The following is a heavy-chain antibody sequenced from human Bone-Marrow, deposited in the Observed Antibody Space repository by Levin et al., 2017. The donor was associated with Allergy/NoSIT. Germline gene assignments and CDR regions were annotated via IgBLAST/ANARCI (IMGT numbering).Heavy chain of an antibody. V-gene: IGHV3-49*03. Sequence: GESLKISCTTSGFTFGDYGLSWFRQAPGKGLGWVGFIRTKAFGVTTEYAASVKGRFIISRDDSKSIVYLQMNSLKTEDTAVYYCSTTKSIQLWGFDPWGQGTLVTVSS. CDR1: GFTFGDYG. CDR3: STTKSIQLWGFDP. D-gene: IGHD5-18*01. J-gene: IGHJ5*02. CDR2: IRTKAFGVTT.